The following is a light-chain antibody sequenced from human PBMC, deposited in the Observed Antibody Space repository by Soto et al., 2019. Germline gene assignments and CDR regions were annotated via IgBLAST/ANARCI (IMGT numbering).Light chain of an antibody. CDR3: QSFDRSLSGWV. J-gene: IGLJ3*02. CDR1: SSNIGAGYD. CDR2: NSN. Sequence: QSVLTQPPSVSGAPGQRVTISCTGSSSNIGAGYDVQWYQQLPGTAPKLLISNSNNRPSGVPDRFSGSKSDTSASLAITGIRAEDEGDYYCQSFDRSLSGWVFGGGTKLTVL. V-gene: IGLV1-40*01.